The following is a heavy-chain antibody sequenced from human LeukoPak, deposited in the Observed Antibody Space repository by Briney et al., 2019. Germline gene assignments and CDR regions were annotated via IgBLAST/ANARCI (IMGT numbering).Heavy chain of an antibody. J-gene: IGHJ4*02. CDR2: INHSGST. CDR1: GGSFSGYY. V-gene: IGHV4-34*01. Sequence: SETLSLTCAVYGGSFSGYYWSWIRQPPGKGLEWIGEINHSGSTNFNPSLKSRVIMSVDTSKNQFSLKLSSVTAADTAVYYCAREPGYCSGGSCYRAYFDYWGQGTLVTVSS. D-gene: IGHD2-15*01. CDR3: AREPGYCSGGSCYRAYFDY.